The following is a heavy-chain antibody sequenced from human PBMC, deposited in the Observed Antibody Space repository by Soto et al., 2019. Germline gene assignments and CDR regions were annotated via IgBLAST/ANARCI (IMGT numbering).Heavy chain of an antibody. CDR3: ARSVAVPGAHIDY. D-gene: IGHD6-19*01. V-gene: IGHV4-59*01. CDR2: VYYTGST. J-gene: IGHJ4*02. CDR1: GGSISGSY. Sequence: SETLSLTCSVSGGSISGSYWSWIRQSPGKGLEWLGYVYYTGSTNYSPFLRSRVSISVDTSKNEFSLRLSSVTAADTAVYFCARSVAVPGAHIDYWGQGTQVTVSS.